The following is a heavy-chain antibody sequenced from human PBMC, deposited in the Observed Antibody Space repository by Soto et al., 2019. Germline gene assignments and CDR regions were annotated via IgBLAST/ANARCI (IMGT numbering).Heavy chain of an antibody. J-gene: IGHJ4*02. CDR3: EKGGRQWLVTSDFNY. CDR1: GFTFSDYA. D-gene: IGHD6-19*01. CDR2: VSHDGRNT. V-gene: IGHV3-30*18. Sequence: VQLVESGGGVVQPGRSLRLSCAASGFTFSDYAMHWVRQAPGKGLEWVAVVSHDGRNTHYADSVKGRFTISRDRSKNTVSLEMTSLRAADTAVYYCEKGGRQWLVTSDFNYWGQGALVTVSS.